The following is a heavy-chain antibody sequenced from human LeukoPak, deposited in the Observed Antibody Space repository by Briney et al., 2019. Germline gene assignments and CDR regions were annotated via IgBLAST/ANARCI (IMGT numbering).Heavy chain of an antibody. J-gene: IGHJ4*02. Sequence: PSETLSLTCAVSGGSISSSSYYWGWIRQPPGKGLEWIGSIYYSGSTYYNPSLKSRVTISVDTSKNQFSLKLSSVTAADTAVYYCATSRGVYYDLWSGYYYFDYWGQGTLVTVSS. D-gene: IGHD3-3*01. CDR3: ATSRGVYYDLWSGYYYFDY. CDR1: GGSISSSSYY. V-gene: IGHV4-39*01. CDR2: IYYSGST.